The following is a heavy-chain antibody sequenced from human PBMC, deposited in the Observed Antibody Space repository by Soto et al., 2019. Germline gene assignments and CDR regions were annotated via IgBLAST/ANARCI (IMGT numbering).Heavy chain of an antibody. Sequence: SETLSLTCTAPDGSISSYYWSWIRQPPGKGLEWIGYIYYSGSTNSNPSLKSRVTISVDTSKNQFSLKLSSVTAADTAVYFCARVFQSPYTALVMDYWGQGTLVTVSS. CDR3: ARVFQSPYTALVMDY. J-gene: IGHJ4*02. V-gene: IGHV4-59*01. CDR2: IYYSGST. CDR1: DGSISSYY. D-gene: IGHD5-18*01.